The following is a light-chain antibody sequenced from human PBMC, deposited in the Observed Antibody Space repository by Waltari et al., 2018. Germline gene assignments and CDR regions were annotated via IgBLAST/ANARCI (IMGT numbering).Light chain of an antibody. V-gene: IGLV2-14*03. CDR2: DVR. CDR3: NSFTSSNPVI. CDR1: SSDIGRYNY. J-gene: IGLJ2*01. Sequence: QSALTQPASVSGSPGQSITISCTGTSSDIGRYNYVSWFQQHPGKAHKLMIYDVRNPPSGVSIRFSCSNSDYTSSLTISGLQAEDEAVYFCNSFTSSNPVIFGGGTKLTV.